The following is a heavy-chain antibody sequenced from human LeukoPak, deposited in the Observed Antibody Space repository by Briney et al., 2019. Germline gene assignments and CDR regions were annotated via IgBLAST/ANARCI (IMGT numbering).Heavy chain of an antibody. D-gene: IGHD6-19*01. CDR1: GFTFCNNA. J-gene: IGHJ6*03. CDR3: ARDHSSDCNAYFDYLDV. Sequence: PGGSLRLSCAASGFTFCNNAVRWVRQAPGKGLEWVGLTSYDGSHKYFADSVKGRFTISRDNSKNTLYLQMNSLRAEARVVYFCARDHSSDCNAYFDYLDVWGEGTTVTVSS. V-gene: IGHV3-30*04. CDR2: TSYDGSHK.